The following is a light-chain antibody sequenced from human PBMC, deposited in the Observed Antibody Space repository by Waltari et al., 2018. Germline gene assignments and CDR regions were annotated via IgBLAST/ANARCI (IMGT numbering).Light chain of an antibody. J-gene: IGLJ3*02. V-gene: IGLV4-69*01. CDR2: VNSDGSH. CDR3: QTGGHGTWV. CDR1: SGHSSNA. Sequence: QLVLTQSPSASASLGASVKLTCTLSSGHSSNAIAWPQQHPEKGPRYLMKVNSDGSHSKGDEIPDRFSGSSSGAERYLTISNLQSEDEADYYCQTGGHGTWVFGGGTKLTVL.